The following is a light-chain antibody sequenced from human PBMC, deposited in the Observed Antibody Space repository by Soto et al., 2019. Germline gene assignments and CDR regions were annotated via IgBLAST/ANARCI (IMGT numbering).Light chain of an antibody. Sequence: EGVLTQSPGSLSLSPGETATLSCRASQSIINNYLAWYQQKPGQAPRLLIYGASIRATGVPDRFSGSGSGTDFTLTITRLEAEDFAVYYCQQYGTSPLLYTFGQGTKLGVK. CDR1: QSIINNY. J-gene: IGKJ2*01. CDR3: QQYGTSPLLYT. CDR2: GAS. V-gene: IGKV3-20*01.